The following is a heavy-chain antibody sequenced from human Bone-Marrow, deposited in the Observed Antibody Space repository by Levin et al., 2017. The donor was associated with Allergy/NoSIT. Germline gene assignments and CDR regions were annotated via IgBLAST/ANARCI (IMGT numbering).Heavy chain of an antibody. CDR1: GGSISSGDYY. CDR3: ARATGSSTSCRRFDY. Sequence: KASETLSLTCTVSGGSISSGDYYWSWIRQPPGKGLEWIGYIYYSGSTYYNPSLKSRVTISVDTSKNQFSLKLSSVTAADTAVYYCARATGSSTSCRRFDYWGQGTLVTVSS. CDR2: IYYSGST. J-gene: IGHJ4*02. D-gene: IGHD2-2*01. V-gene: IGHV4-30-4*01.